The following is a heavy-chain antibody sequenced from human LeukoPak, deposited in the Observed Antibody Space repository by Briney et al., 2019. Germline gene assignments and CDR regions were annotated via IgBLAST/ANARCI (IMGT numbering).Heavy chain of an antibody. J-gene: IGHJ4*02. D-gene: IGHD4-17*01. Sequence: SQTLSLTCTVSGGSISSGTYYWSWIRQPPGKGLEWIGYISHSGSTYYNPSLKSRVTISVDRSKNQFSLKLSSVTAADTAVYYCAKDLYGDPFRYWGQGTLVTVSS. CDR1: GGSISSGTYY. CDR3: AKDLYGDPFRY. V-gene: IGHV4-30-2*01. CDR2: ISHSGST.